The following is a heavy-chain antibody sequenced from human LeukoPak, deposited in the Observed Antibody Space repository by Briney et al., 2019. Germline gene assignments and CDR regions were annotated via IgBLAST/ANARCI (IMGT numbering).Heavy chain of an antibody. D-gene: IGHD3-22*01. CDR2: ISYDGSNK. CDR3: AKDFSRGYNAFDI. J-gene: IGHJ3*02. CDR1: RFTFSSYG. V-gene: IGHV3-30*18. Sequence: GGSLRLSCAASRFTFSSYGMHSVRQAPGKGLEWVAVISYDGSNKYYADSVKGRLTISRDNSKNTLYLQMNSLRAEDTAVYYCAKDFSRGYNAFDIWGQGTMVTVSS.